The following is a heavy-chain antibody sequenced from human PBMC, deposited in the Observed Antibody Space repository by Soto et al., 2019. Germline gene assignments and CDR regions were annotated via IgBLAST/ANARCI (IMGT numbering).Heavy chain of an antibody. CDR2: IIPILGIA. CDR1: GGTFSSYS. D-gene: IGHD6-19*01. CDR3: ARGAAGIAVAGPSYYFDY. V-gene: IGHV1-69*02. J-gene: IGHJ4*02. Sequence: QVQLVQSGAEVKKPGSSVKVSCKASGGTFSSYSISWVRQAPGQGLEWMGRIIPILGIANYAQKFQGRVTITADKPTSTAYMELSSLRSEDTAVYYCARGAAGIAVAGPSYYFDYWGQGTLVTVSS.